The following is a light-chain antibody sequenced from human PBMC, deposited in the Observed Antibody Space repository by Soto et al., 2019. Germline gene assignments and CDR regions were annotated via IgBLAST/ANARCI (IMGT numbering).Light chain of an antibody. CDR1: SRDVGGYNY. J-gene: IGLJ1*01. V-gene: IGLV2-14*03. CDR2: NVF. CDR3: SSYSNITTLYG. Sequence: QSVLTQPASVSGSPGQPITISCTGTSRDVGGYNYVSWYQKNPGKAPKLMIYNVFNRPSGVSDRFSGSKSGNTASLTISGLQAEDEADYYCSSYSNITTLYGFGTGTKVTVL.